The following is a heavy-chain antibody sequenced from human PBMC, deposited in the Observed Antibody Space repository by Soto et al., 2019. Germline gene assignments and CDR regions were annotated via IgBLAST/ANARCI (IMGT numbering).Heavy chain of an antibody. CDR2: IKQDGSQK. J-gene: IGHJ4*02. D-gene: IGHD6-13*01. Sequence: EVQLVESGGGLVQPGGSLRLSCAASGFTFSSYWMSWVRQAPGKGLEWVANIKQDGSQKYYVDSVKGRFTISRDNAKNSLYLQMNSLRAEDPAVYYCARESAAASPNLDYWGQGTLVTVSS. CDR3: ARESAAASPNLDY. CDR1: GFTFSSYW. V-gene: IGHV3-7*01.